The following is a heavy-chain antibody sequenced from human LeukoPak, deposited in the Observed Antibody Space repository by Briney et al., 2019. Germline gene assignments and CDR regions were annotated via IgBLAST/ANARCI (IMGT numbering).Heavy chain of an antibody. CDR3: AKGSTVTTESDY. CDR2: ISWNSGSI. Sequence: GGSLRLSCAASGFTFDDYAMHWVRQAPGKGLEWVSGISWNSGSIGYADSVKGRFTISRDNAKNSLYLQMNSLRAEDTALYYCAKGSTVTTESDYWGQGTLVTVSS. J-gene: IGHJ4*02. CDR1: GFTFDDYA. V-gene: IGHV3-9*01. D-gene: IGHD4-17*01.